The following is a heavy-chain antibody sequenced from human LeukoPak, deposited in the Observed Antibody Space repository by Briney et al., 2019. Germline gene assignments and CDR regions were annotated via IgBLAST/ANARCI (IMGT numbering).Heavy chain of an antibody. J-gene: IGHJ4*02. V-gene: IGHV3-30-3*01. D-gene: IGHD6-13*01. CDR3: AREGRIARNYFDS. CDR1: GFRFTSYA. CDR2: ILFDTTKT. Sequence: GGSLRLSCAASGFRFTSYALHWVRQAPGKGLEWVAVILFDTTKTYYADSVKGRFTISRGNSNNTLFLQMNSLRLDDTAVYYFAREGRIARNYFDSWGQGTLVSVSS.